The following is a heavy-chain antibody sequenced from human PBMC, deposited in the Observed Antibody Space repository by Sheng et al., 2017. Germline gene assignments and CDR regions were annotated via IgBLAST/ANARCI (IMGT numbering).Heavy chain of an antibody. Sequence: EVQLVESGGGLVKPGGSLILSCGASGLTFSNAWMSWVRQAPGKGLEWLGRIKSNTDGGTVELASPVKGRFAISRDDSKNRMYLQMNSLKIEDTALYYCSTALQWDHSGPCLWGQGTLVTVSS. V-gene: IGHV3-15*01. J-gene: IGHJ4*02. CDR2: IKSNTDGGTV. CDR3: STALQWDHSGPCL. CDR1: GLTFSNAW. D-gene: IGHD1-26*01.